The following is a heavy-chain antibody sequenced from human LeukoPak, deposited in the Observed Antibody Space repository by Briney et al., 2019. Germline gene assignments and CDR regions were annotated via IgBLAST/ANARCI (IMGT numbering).Heavy chain of an antibody. J-gene: IGHJ5*02. CDR2: INPHSGVT. Sequence: ASVKVSCKTSGFTFTDYYIHWVRLAPGQGLEWMGYINPHSGVTSFPQRFRGRVTLTTDTSISAAYMDLSSLTSDDTAIYYCVREVTQVITKNFALWGQAALAAASS. V-gene: IGHV1-2*02. CDR1: GFTFTDYY. CDR3: VREVTQVITKNFAL. D-gene: IGHD1-14*01.